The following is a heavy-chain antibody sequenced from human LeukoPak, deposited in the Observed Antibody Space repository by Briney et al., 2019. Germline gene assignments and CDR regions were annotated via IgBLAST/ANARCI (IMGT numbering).Heavy chain of an antibody. CDR1: GGTFSSGAYY. CDR2: IHYSGGP. V-gene: IGHV4-31*03. Sequence: PSETLSLTCTVSGGTFSSGAYYWSWIRQLPGKGLEWIGYIHYSGGPYYNPSLKSRVSISGDTSKNQFSLTLSSVTVADTAVYYCARDSGYDSRGFYYGGFDPWGQGILVTVSS. D-gene: IGHD3-22*01. CDR3: ARDSGYDSRGFYYGGFDP. J-gene: IGHJ5*02.